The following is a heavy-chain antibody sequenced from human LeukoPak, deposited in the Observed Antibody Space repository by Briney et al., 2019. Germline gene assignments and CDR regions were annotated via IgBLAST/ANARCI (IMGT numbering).Heavy chain of an antibody. CDR2: ISGSGGST. V-gene: IGHV3-23*01. CDR3: AKDVVVVPNYYMDV. D-gene: IGHD2-2*01. CDR1: GFTFSSYA. Sequence: LPGGSLRLSCAASGFTFSSYAMSWVRQAPGKGLEWVSAISGSGGSTYYADSVKGRFTISRDNSKNTLYLQMNSLRAEDTAVYYCAKDVVVVPNYYMDVWGKGTTVTVSS. J-gene: IGHJ6*03.